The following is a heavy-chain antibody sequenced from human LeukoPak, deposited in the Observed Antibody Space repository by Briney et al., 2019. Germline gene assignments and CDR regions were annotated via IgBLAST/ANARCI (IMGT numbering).Heavy chain of an antibody. J-gene: IGHJ6*02. CDR2: INSDGSEG. Sequence: PGGSLRLSCAVSGFTFSGFWMSWSRQAPGKGLEWVASINSDGSEGYYADVVKGRFTISRDNAKNSLYLQMNSLRAEDTAVYYCARDYYGGNSVYYYYGMDVWGQGTTVTVSS. D-gene: IGHD4-23*01. CDR3: ARDYYGGNSVYYYYGMDV. V-gene: IGHV3-7*01. CDR1: GFTFSGFW.